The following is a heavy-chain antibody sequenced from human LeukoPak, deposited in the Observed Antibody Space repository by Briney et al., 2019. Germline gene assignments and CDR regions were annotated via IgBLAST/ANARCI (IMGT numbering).Heavy chain of an antibody. CDR3: AKDDSMTLDHFDY. CDR1: GFTFSSYA. D-gene: IGHD4-11*01. Sequence: SGGSLRLSCAASGFTFSSYAMSWVRQAPGKGLEWVSGISGRGGSTYYADSVEGRFTISRDNTKNTLYLQMNSLRAEDTAVYYCAKDDSMTLDHFDYWGQGALVTVSS. V-gene: IGHV3-23*01. CDR2: ISGRGGST. J-gene: IGHJ4*02.